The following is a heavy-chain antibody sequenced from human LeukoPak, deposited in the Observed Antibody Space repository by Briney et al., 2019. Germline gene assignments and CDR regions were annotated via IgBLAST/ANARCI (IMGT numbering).Heavy chain of an antibody. V-gene: IGHV3-21*01. J-gene: IGHJ2*01. CDR1: GFTFSSYS. CDR2: ISSSSDSI. Sequence: GGSLRLSCAASGFTFSSYSMNWVRQGPGKELEWVSSISSSSDSIFYADSVKGRFTISRDNAENSLYLQMNSLRAEDTAVYYCARDNRDSFGYRYFDLCGRGTLVTVSS. D-gene: IGHD5-18*01. CDR3: ARDNRDSFGYRYFDL.